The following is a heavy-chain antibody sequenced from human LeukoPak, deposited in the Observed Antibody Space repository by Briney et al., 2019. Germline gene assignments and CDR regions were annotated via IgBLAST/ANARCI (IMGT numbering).Heavy chain of an antibody. J-gene: IGHJ4*02. V-gene: IGHV1-2*02. CDR1: GYTFTGYH. CDR3: ARDPSEYSSGWSPRDY. D-gene: IGHD6-19*01. CDR2: INPNSGGT. Sequence: ASVKVSCKASGYTFTGYHMHWVRQAPGQGLEWMGWINPNSGGTNYAQKFQGRVTMTRDTSISTAYMELSRLRSDDTAVYYCARDPSEYSSGWSPRDYWGQGTLVTVSS.